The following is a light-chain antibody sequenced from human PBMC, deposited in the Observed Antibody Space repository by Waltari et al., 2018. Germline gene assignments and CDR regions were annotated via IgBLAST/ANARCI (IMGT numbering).Light chain of an antibody. V-gene: IGKV3-11*01. Sequence: DIVLTQSPATLSLSPGERATLSCRASQSVSSYLAWYQQKPGQAPRLRIYDASNRATGIPARFSGSGSGTDFTLTISSLEPEDFAVYYCQQRSNWLVTFGPGTKVDIK. J-gene: IGKJ3*01. CDR1: QSVSSY. CDR3: QQRSNWLVT. CDR2: DAS.